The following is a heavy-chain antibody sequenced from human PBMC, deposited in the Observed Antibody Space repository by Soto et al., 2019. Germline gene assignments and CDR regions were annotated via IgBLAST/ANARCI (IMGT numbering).Heavy chain of an antibody. V-gene: IGHV3-48*02. Sequence: PGGSLRLSCSASGFTFSSYSMNWVRQAPGKGLEWVSYISSSSSTIYYADSVKGRFTISRDNAKNSLYLQMNSLRDEDTAVYYCASSPSQTYYYYGMDVWGQGTAVTVSS. CDR2: ISSSSSTI. CDR3: ASSPSQTYYYYGMDV. J-gene: IGHJ6*02. CDR1: GFTFSSYS.